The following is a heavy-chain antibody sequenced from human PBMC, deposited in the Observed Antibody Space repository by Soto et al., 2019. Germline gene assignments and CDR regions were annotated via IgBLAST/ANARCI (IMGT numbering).Heavy chain of an antibody. CDR1: GFSVSSSY. CDR3: ARGDHVTMIVGVPPLT. J-gene: IGHJ4*02. V-gene: IGHV3-66*01. D-gene: IGHD3-22*01. Sequence: EVQLVESGGGLVQPGGSLRVSCAASGFSVSSSYMTWVRQAPGKGLEWVSVIFSGGATYYADSVKGRFTISRDNSKNTLYLQMNSLRAEDTAVYYCARGDHVTMIVGVPPLTWGQGTLVTVSS. CDR2: IFSGGAT.